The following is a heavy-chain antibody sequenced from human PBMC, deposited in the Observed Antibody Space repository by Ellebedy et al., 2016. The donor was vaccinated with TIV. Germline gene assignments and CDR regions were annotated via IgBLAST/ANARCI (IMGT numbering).Heavy chain of an antibody. CDR2: ISSGGSTT. CDR3: AKDFNPDTHLVHGMDV. Sequence: GESLKISCAASGFTFSIYAMSWVRQAPEKGLEWVSAISSGGSTTYYADSVKGRFTISRDNSKDTLYLQVSSLRVEDTAIYYCAKDFNPDTHLVHGMDVWGQGTTVTVSS. V-gene: IGHV3-23*01. D-gene: IGHD5-18*01. CDR1: GFTFSIYA. J-gene: IGHJ6*02.